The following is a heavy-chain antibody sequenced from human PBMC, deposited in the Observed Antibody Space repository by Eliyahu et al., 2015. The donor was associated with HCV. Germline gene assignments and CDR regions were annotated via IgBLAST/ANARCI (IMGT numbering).Heavy chain of an antibody. J-gene: IGHJ4*02. CDR1: AIXFXXFN. CDR2: ISRSSDYI. Sequence: EVQLVESGGGLVKPGGSLRLSCAASAIXFXXFNMNWVRQAPGKGLEWVSSISRSSDYIYYTDSVKGRFTVSRDNAKSSLYLQMNSLRAEDTALYYCARDPSAVRGVISHFDSWGQGTLVTVSS. CDR3: ARDPSAVRGVISHFDS. D-gene: IGHD3-10*01. V-gene: IGHV3-21*06.